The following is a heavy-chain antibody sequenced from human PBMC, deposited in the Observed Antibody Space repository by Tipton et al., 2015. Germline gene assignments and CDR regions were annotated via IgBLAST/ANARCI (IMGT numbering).Heavy chain of an antibody. CDR1: GGSISSSSYY. CDR3: ASPSLPHDRGDYYFQS. D-gene: IGHD2-21*02. J-gene: IGHJ4*02. CDR2: LYFSGTT. Sequence: TLSLTCTVSGGSISSSSYYWAWIRQPPGMGLEWIGSLYFSGTTYYNPSLKSRVTISIDRFKNQFSLKLSSVTAADTAVYYCASPSLPHDRGDYYFQSWGQGSLVTVSS. V-gene: IGHV4-39*01.